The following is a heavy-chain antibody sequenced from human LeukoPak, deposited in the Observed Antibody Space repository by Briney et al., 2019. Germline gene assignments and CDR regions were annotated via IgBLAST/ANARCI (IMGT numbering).Heavy chain of an antibody. Sequence: SQTLSLTCTVSRGSISSAGYYWSWIRQPAGKGLEWIGRVYTSGSTNYNPSLKSRVTISVDTSKNQFSLKLSSVTAADTAVYYCAREGDYYYYYMDVWGKGTTVTVSS. D-gene: IGHD1-26*01. CDR2: VYTSGST. CDR1: RGSISSAGYY. CDR3: AREGDYYYYYMDV. J-gene: IGHJ6*03. V-gene: IGHV4-61*02.